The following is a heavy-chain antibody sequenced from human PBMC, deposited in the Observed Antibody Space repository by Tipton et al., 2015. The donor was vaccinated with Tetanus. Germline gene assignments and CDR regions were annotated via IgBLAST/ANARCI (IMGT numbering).Heavy chain of an antibody. V-gene: IGHV3-48*02. CDR1: GFTFSTYS. J-gene: IGHJ6*02. Sequence: SLRLSCAASGFTFSTYSMNWVRQAPGKGLEWVSSIGVSSSPTYYADSVKGRFTISRDNAKNSLLLQMNSLRDEDTAVYYCVTVNFPNYYHYGMDVWGQGTTVTVSS. D-gene: IGHD1-1*01. CDR2: IGVSSSPT. CDR3: VTVNFPNYYHYGMDV.